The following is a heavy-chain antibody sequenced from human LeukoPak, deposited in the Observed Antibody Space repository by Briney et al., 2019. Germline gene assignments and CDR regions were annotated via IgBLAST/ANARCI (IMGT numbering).Heavy chain of an antibody. CDR2: ISSSSSSI. D-gene: IGHD1-14*01. Sequence: GGSLRLSCAASGFTFNSYSMNWVRQAPGKGLEWISYISSSSSSIYYADSVKGRFTISRDNAKNSLYLQMNSLRVEDTAVYYCAREGPGSFGYWGQGTLVTVSS. CDR1: GFTFNSYS. CDR3: AREGPGSFGY. J-gene: IGHJ4*02. V-gene: IGHV3-48*04.